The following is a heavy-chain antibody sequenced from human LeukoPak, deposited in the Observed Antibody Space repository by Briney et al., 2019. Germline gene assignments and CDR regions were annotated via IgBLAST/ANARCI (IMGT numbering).Heavy chain of an antibody. V-gene: IGHV1-69*13. CDR1: GGTFSSYA. CDR3: ARTRGTTRPPYYFDY. Sequence: GASVKVSCKASGGTFSSYAISWVRQAPGQGLEWMGGIIPIFGTANYAQKFQGRVTITADESTSTAYMELSSLRSEDTAVYYCARTRGTTRPPYYFDYWGQGTLVTASS. D-gene: IGHD1-7*01. J-gene: IGHJ4*02. CDR2: IIPIFGTA.